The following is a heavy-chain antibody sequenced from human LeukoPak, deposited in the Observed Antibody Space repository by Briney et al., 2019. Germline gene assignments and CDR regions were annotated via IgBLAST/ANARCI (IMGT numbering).Heavy chain of an antibody. CDR1: GFSFSSYN. D-gene: IGHD5-12*01. CDR2: ITSSSTYT. Sequence: GGSLRLSCAASGFSFSSYNINWVRQTPGKGLEWVSSITSSSTYTFYADSVKGRFTISRDNARNSLYLQMNSLRAEDTAVYYCAKEGIVATFDYWGQGTLVTVSS. J-gene: IGHJ4*02. CDR3: AKEGIVATFDY. V-gene: IGHV3-21*01.